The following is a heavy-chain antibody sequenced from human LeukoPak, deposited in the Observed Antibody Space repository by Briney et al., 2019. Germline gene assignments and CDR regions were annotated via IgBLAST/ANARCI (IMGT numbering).Heavy chain of an antibody. V-gene: IGHV3-74*01. J-gene: IGHJ4*02. CDR1: GFIFSSYW. CDR3: IRGSSPRFGELRY. CDR2: IKSDGST. D-gene: IGHD3-16*01. Sequence: GGSLRLSCEASGFIFSSYWFHWVRHAPGKGLVWVSRIKSDGSTIYGDSVKGRFTISRDNAKNTLCLQMNSLRVGDTAVYYCIRGSSPRFGELRYWGQGILVTVSS.